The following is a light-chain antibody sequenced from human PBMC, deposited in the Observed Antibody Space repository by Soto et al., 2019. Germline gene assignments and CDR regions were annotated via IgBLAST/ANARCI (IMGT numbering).Light chain of an antibody. Sequence: QSVLTQPPSVSGGPGQRVTISCTGSSSNIGAGYDVHWYQQLPGTAPKLLIYGNSNRPSGVPDRFSGSKSGTSASLAITGLQAEDEADYYCQSYDSSLSGRVVFGGGTKLTVL. V-gene: IGLV1-40*01. CDR1: SSNIGAGYD. CDR3: QSYDSSLSGRVV. J-gene: IGLJ2*01. CDR2: GNS.